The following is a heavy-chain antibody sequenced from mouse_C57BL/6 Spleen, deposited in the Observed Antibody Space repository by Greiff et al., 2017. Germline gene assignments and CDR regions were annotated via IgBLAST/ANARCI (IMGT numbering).Heavy chain of an antibody. V-gene: IGHV1-9*01. Sequence: QVQLQQSGAELMKPGASVKLSCKATGYTFTGYWIEWVKQRPGHGLEWIGEILPGSGSTNYNEKFKGKATFTADTSSNTAYFQHSSLTTEDSTIYYCASSSSRQLRPLDYWGQGTTLTVSP. D-gene: IGHD3-2*02. CDR1: GYTFTGYW. J-gene: IGHJ2*01. CDR3: ASSSSRQLRPLDY. CDR2: ILPGSGST.